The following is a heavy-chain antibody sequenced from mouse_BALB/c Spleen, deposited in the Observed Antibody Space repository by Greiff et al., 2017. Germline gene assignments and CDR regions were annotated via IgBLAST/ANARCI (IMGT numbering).Heavy chain of an antibody. CDR2: ISYDGSI. D-gene: IGHD2-1*01. V-gene: IGHV3-6*02. CDR1: GYSITSGYY. Sequence: VEESGPGLVKPSQSLSLTCSVTGYSITSGYYWNWIRQFPGNKLEWMGYISYDGSINYNPSLKNRISITRDTSKNQFFLKLNSVTTEDTATYYCARDGYPTTAWFAYWGQGTLVTVSA. CDR3: ARDGYPTTAWFAY. J-gene: IGHJ3*01.